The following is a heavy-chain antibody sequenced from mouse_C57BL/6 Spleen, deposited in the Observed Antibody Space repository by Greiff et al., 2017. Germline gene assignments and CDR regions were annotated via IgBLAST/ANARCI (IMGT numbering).Heavy chain of an antibody. V-gene: IGHV1-53*01. CDR1: GYTFTSYW. J-gene: IGHJ2*01. CDR2: INPSNGGT. Sequence: QVQLKESGTELVKPGASVKLSCTASGYTFTSYWMHWVKQRPGQGLEWIGNINPSNGGTNYTEKFKSKATLTVDKSSSTTYMQLSSLTSEDSAVYYSAEGGYDYDGYWGQGTTLTVSS. D-gene: IGHD2-4*01. CDR3: AEGGYDYDGY.